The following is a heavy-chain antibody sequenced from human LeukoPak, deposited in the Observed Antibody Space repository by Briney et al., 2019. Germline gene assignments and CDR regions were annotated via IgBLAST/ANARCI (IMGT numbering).Heavy chain of an antibody. Sequence: GGSLRLSCAASGFTFSSYAMHWVRQAPGKGLEWVAVISYDGSNKYYADSVKGRFTISRDNSKNTLYLQMNSLRVEDTAVYYCARFNYYDSSGHFDYWGQGTLVTVSS. V-gene: IGHV3-30*14. D-gene: IGHD3-22*01. J-gene: IGHJ4*02. CDR3: ARFNYYDSSGHFDY. CDR2: ISYDGSNK. CDR1: GFTFSSYA.